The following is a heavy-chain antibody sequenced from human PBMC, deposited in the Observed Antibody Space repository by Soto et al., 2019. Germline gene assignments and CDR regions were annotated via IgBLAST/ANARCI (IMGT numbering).Heavy chain of an antibody. CDR2: INHSGST. J-gene: IGHJ4*01. CDR3: ARGPGQYYFDY. CDR1: GGSFSGYY. V-gene: IGHV4-34*01. Sequence: SETLSLTCAVYGGSFSGYYWSWIRQPPGKGLEWIGEINHSGSTNYNPSLKSRVTISVGTSKNQFSLKLSSVTAADTAVYYCARGPGQYYFDYWGHGTLLTVSS.